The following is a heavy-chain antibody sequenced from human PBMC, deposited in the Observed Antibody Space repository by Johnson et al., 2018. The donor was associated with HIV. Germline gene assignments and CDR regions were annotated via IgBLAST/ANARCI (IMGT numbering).Heavy chain of an antibody. D-gene: IGHD5-12*01. CDR1: GFTVSSNS. CDR3: ASQVRGLRLGVDAFDI. CDR2: IYRGGST. V-gene: IGHV3-66*04. Sequence: VQLVESGGGVVQPGGSLRLSCAASGFTVSSNSMTWVRQAPGKGLEWVSLIYRGGSTYYADSVKGRFTISRDNSKNTLYLQMNSLRAEDTAVYYCASQVRGLRLGVDAFDIWSQGTLVTVSS. J-gene: IGHJ3*02.